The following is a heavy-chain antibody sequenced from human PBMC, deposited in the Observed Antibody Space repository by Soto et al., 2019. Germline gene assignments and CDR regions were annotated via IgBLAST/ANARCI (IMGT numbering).Heavy chain of an antibody. Sequence: QVQLVQSGAEMKKPGSSVKVSCQSSGGTFNTYAMNWVRQAPGQGPEWMGEIFPMFGAANYAPKFQGRVTITADESTGTSDMQLSSLTSGDTALYCWTREVHVHTPAFVYWGQGTLVTVSS. V-gene: IGHV1-69*19. CDR2: IFPMFGAA. J-gene: IGHJ4*02. CDR3: TREVHVHTPAFVY. D-gene: IGHD3-10*02. CDR1: GGTFNTYA.